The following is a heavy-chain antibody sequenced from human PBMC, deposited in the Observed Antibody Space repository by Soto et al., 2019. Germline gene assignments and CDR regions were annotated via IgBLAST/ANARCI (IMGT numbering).Heavy chain of an antibody. Sequence: PGESLKISCKWSGDNFNRYWIGWVRQMPGKGLEWMGVIYPGDSDTRYSPSLQGQVTISADKSSSAAYLQWSSLQASDTATYYCARSLVNGTYEAFDIWGQGTMVTVSS. D-gene: IGHD6-13*01. J-gene: IGHJ3*02. CDR3: ARSLVNGTYEAFDI. CDR2: IYPGDSDT. V-gene: IGHV5-51*01. CDR1: GDNFNRYW.